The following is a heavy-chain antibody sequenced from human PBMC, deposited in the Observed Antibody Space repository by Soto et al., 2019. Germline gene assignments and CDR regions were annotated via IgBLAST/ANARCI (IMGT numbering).Heavy chain of an antibody. D-gene: IGHD6-19*01. CDR2: IYPFDSDT. CDR3: ERVAGDGTPGWFDP. V-gene: IGHV5-51*01. CDR1: GYSFTSYW. J-gene: IGHJ5*02. Sequence: GESLKISCKGSGYSFTSYWIFWVRQMPVKGLEFMGMIYPFDSDTRDSPSFQGHVTIGAYNSIGASYLQWSSLKASDTTMYYFERVAGDGTPGWFDPWGQGTLVTVSS.